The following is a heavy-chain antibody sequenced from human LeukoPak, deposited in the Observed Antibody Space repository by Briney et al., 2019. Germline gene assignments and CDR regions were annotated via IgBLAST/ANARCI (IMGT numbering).Heavy chain of an antibody. V-gene: IGHV1-69*01. Sequence: GSSVKVSCKASGGTFSSYAISWVRQAPGQGLEWMGGIIPIFGTANYAQKFQGRVTITADESTSTAYMELSSLRSEDTAVYYCARGDGVVPAAPAYYYYMDVWGKGTTVTVSS. D-gene: IGHD2-2*01. CDR3: ARGDGVVPAAPAYYYYMDV. J-gene: IGHJ6*03. CDR1: GGTFSSYA. CDR2: IIPIFGTA.